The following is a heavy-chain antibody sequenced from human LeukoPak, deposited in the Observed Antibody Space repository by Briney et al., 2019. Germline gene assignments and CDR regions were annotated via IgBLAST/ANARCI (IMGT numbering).Heavy chain of an antibody. CDR1: GGSISSGGYS. CDR2: IYHSGST. CDR3: ARAWCSSTSCLNWFDP. D-gene: IGHD2-2*01. Sequence: SETLSLTCAVSGGSISSGGYSCSWIRQPPGKGLEWIGYIYHSGSTYYNPSLKSRVSISVDRPKNQFSLKLNSVTAADTAVYYCARAWCSSTSCLNWFDPWGQGTLVTVSS. V-gene: IGHV4-30-2*01. J-gene: IGHJ5*02.